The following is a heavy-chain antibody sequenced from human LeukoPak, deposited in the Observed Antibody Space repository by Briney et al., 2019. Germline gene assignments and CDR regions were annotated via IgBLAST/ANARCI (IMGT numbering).Heavy chain of an antibody. CDR2: ITSSSNYI. CDR3: ARDRQDIVLMVYNDY. CDR1: GFTFDNFA. D-gene: IGHD2-8*01. Sequence: PGGSLRLSCAPSGFTFDNFAMNWVRQAPGKGLEWVSSITSSSNYIYYADSVKGRFTISRDNAKNSLYLQMNSLRAEDTTVYYCARDRQDIVLMVYNDYWGQGTLVTVSS. J-gene: IGHJ4*02. V-gene: IGHV3-21*03.